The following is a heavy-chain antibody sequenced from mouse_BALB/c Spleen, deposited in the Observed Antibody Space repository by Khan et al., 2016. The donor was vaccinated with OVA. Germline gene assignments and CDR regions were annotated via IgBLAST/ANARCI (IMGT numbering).Heavy chain of an antibody. Sequence: QVQLKQSGPGLAAPSQSLSITCTISGFSLTNYGVHWVRQPPGKGLEWLVVIWSDGSTNYNSGLKSRLTITKDNSQSQVFLKMNSLQTDDTAIYFCARQPYYHYNIMDYWGHGTSVTVSS. J-gene: IGHJ4*01. CDR2: IWSDGST. D-gene: IGHD2-10*01. CDR1: GFSLTNYG. V-gene: IGHV2-6-1*01. CDR3: ARQPYYHYNIMDY.